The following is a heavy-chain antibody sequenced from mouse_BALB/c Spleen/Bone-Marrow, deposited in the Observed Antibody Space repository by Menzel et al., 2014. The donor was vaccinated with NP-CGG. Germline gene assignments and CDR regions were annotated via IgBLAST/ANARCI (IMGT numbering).Heavy chain of an antibody. CDR3: ARDWGTYDGYYWYFDV. V-gene: IGHV5-6-3*01. CDR1: GFIFSSYG. J-gene: IGHJ1*01. Sequence: EVKLVESGGGLVQPGGSLKLSCAASGFIFSSYGMSWVRQTPDKRLELVATINRNGGRTCYPDSVKGRFTISRDNAKNTLYLQMSSLKSEDTAMYYCARDWGTYDGYYWYFDVWGAGTTVTVSS. D-gene: IGHD2-3*01. CDR2: INRNGGRT.